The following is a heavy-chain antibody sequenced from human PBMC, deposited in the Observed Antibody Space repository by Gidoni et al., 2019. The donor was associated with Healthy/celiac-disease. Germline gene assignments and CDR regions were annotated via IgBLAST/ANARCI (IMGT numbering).Heavy chain of an antibody. J-gene: IGHJ3*02. CDR2: LWYDGRNK. CDR3: ARGYYYDSSGYSPFFNDAFDI. CDR1: GFTFSSYG. D-gene: IGHD3-22*01. Sequence: QVQLVESGGGVVQPGRSLCLSCAASGFTFSSYGMNCVRQAPGKGLEWVAVLWYDGRNKYYADSVKGRFTISRDNSKNTLYLQMNSLRAEDTAVYYCARGYYYDSSGYSPFFNDAFDIWGQGTMVTVSS. V-gene: IGHV3-33*01.